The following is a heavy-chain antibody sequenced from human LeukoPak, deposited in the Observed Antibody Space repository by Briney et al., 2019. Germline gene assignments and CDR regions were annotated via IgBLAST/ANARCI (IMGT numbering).Heavy chain of an antibody. CDR3: ARGALGYYDSSGYYRDY. D-gene: IGHD3-22*01. CDR1: GGSISSGSYY. J-gene: IGHJ4*02. V-gene: IGHV4-61*02. Sequence: KSSQTLSLTCTVSGGSISSGSYYWSWIRQPAGMGLEWIGRIHTSGSTNYNPSLKSRVTISVDTSKNQFSLKLSSVTAADTAVYYCARGALGYYDSSGYYRDYWGQGTLVTVSS. CDR2: IHTSGST.